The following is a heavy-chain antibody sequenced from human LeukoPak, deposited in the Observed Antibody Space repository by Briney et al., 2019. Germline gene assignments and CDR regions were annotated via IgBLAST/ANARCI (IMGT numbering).Heavy chain of an antibody. J-gene: IGHJ1*01. CDR2: IRSSGGST. V-gene: IGHV3-23*01. D-gene: IGHD3-22*01. CDR1: GFTFSNYA. Sequence: GGSLRLSCAASGFTFSNYAMTWVRQAPGKGLEWVSTIRSSGGSTYYADSVKGRFTISRDNSKNTLYLQMNSLRAEDTAVYYCAKDGHYDSSGFTLQYWGQGTLVTVSS. CDR3: AKDGHYDSSGFTLQY.